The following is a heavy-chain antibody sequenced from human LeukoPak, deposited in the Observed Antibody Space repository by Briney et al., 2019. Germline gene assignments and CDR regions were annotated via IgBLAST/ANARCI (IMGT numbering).Heavy chain of an antibody. D-gene: IGHD5-24*01. V-gene: IGHV1-2*02. CDR3: ARDPGVATIELSWFDP. CDR1: GYTFTCYY. CDR2: INTNSGGT. Sequence: ASVKVTCKASGYTFTCYYMHWVRQAPGQGLEWMGWINTNSGGTNYAQKFQGRVTMTSDSSISTAYMELSRLRSDDTAVYYCARDPGVATIELSWFDPWGQGTLVTVSS. J-gene: IGHJ5*02.